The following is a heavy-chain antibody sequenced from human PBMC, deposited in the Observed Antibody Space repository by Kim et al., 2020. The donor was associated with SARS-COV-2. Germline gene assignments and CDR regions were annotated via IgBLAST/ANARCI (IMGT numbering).Heavy chain of an antibody. CDR1: GGSFSGYY. Sequence: SETLSLTCAVYGGSFSGYYWSWIRQPPGKGLEWIGEINHSGSTNYNPSLKSRVTISVDTSKNQFSLKLSSVTAADTAVYYCARIRDIVVVPAAPNWFDP. CDR3: ARIRDIVVVPAAPNWFDP. J-gene: IGHJ5*02. D-gene: IGHD2-2*01. CDR2: INHSGST. V-gene: IGHV4-34*01.